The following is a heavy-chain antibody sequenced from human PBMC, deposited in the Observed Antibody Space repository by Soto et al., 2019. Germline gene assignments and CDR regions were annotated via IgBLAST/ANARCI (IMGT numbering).Heavy chain of an antibody. V-gene: IGHV3-9*01. CDR2: ISWNSGSI. CDR3: AKDIEL. Sequence: GGSLRLSCEASGFTFDDYAMHWVRQAPGKGLEWVSGISWNSGSIGYADSVKGRFTISRDNAKNSLYLQMNGLRPEDTALYYCAKDIELWGQGTLVTVSS. J-gene: IGHJ5*02. CDR1: GFTFDDYA.